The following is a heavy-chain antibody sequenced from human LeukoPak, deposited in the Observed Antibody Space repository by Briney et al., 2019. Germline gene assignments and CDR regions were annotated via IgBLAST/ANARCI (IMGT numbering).Heavy chain of an antibody. V-gene: IGHV6-1*01. CDR3: TRTIAGYIDY. CDR2: TYYRTKWYY. D-gene: IGHD2-2*02. Sequence: SQTLSLTCAISGDSFSGNSAAWDWIRQSPSRGLEWLGRTYYRTKWYYGYAVSVKSRITINPDTSKNQFSLQLSSVTPEDTAIYYCTRTIAGYIDYWGQGTLVTVSS. J-gene: IGHJ4*02. CDR1: GDSFSGNSAA.